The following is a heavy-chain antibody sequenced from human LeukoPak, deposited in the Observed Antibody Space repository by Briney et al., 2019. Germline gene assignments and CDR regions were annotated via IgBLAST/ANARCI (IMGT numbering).Heavy chain of an antibody. J-gene: IGHJ4*02. Sequence: GGSLRLSSAATRSTFTSYCMSSDPQAPGKGLVWVSVIYSGGSTYYAGSVKGRFTISRDNSMNTLYLQMNGLRAEDAAVYYCARDYGAAWWGQGTLVAVSS. CDR3: ARDYGAAW. V-gene: IGHV3-66*01. CDR2: IYSGGST. D-gene: IGHD4-17*01. CDR1: RSTFTSYC.